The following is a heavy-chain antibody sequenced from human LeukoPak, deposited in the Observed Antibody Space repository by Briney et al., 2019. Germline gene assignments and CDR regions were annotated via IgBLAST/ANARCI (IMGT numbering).Heavy chain of an antibody. J-gene: IGHJ4*02. CDR2: VFYSGCT. CDR3: ARQGSGKILTGHTSY. D-gene: IGHD3-9*01. V-gene: IGHV4-39*01. CDR1: GGSISSSIYY. Sequence: SETLSLTCTVSGGSISSSIYYWGWIRQPPGKGLEWFGSVFYSGCTYYNPSLKSRVTVSVDTSKNQFSLKLSSVTAADTAVYYCARQGSGKILTGHTSYWGQGILVTVSS.